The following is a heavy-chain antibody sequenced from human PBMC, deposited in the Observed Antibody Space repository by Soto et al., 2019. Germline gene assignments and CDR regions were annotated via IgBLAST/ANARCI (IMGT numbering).Heavy chain of an antibody. CDR1: GGSISSYY. D-gene: IGHD2-2*01. J-gene: IGHJ5*02. V-gene: IGHV4-4*07. CDR2: IYTSGST. CDR3: ARDRSTSSDNWFDP. Sequence: PSETLSLTCTVSGGSISSYYWSWIRQPAGKGLEWIGRIYTSGSTNYNPSLKSRVTMSVDTSKNQFSLKLSSVTAADTAVYYCARDRSTSSDNWFDPWGQGTLVTVS.